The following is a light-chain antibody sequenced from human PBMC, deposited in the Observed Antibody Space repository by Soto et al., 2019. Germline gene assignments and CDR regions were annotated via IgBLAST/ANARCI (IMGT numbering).Light chain of an antibody. CDR3: QQYGASPRT. CDR1: QSVTSSY. Sequence: DIVLTQSPGTLSLSLGEGATLSCRASQSVTSSYLAWYQQKPGQAPRLLIFGASTRATGIPDRFIGSGSGTDFTLTISRLDPEDFAVYYCQQYGASPRTFGQGTKVDIK. V-gene: IGKV3-20*01. CDR2: GAS. J-gene: IGKJ1*01.